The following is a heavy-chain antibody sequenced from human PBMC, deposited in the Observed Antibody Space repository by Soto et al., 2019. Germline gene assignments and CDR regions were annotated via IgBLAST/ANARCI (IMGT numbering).Heavy chain of an antibody. CDR3: ARCIAVAATYYYYYMDV. Sequence: ASVKVSCKAPGYTFTSYAMHWVCQAPGQRLEWMGWINAGNGNTKYSQKFQGRVTITRDTSASTAYMELSSLRSEDTAVYYCARCIAVAATYYYYYMDVWGKGTTVTVSS. J-gene: IGHJ6*03. CDR1: GYTFTSYA. CDR2: INAGNGNT. V-gene: IGHV1-3*01. D-gene: IGHD6-19*01.